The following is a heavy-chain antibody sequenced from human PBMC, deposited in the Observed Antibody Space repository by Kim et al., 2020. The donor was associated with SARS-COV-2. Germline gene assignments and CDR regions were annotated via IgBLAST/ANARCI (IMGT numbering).Heavy chain of an antibody. CDR1: GYTFTSYG. CDR3: ARSPPSSYSSGWVDY. D-gene: IGHD6-19*01. J-gene: IGHJ4*02. CDR2: ISAYNGNT. Sequence: ASVKVSCKASGYTFTSYGISWVRQAPGQGLEWMGWISAYNGNTNYAQKLQGRVTMTTDTSTTTAYMELGSLRSDDTAVYYCARSPPSSYSSGWVDYWGQGTLVTVSS. V-gene: IGHV1-18*01.